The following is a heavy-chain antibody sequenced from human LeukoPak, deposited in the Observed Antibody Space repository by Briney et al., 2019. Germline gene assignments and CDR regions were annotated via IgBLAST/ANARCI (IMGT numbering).Heavy chain of an antibody. V-gene: IGHV4-34*01. J-gene: IGHJ4*02. CDR3: ASRYGANLPFDY. CDR1: GGSSSGYY. Sequence: PSETLSLTCAVYGGSSSGYYWSWIRQPPGKGLEWIGEINHSGSTNYNPSLKSRVTVSIDTSKNHFSLKLSSVIAADTAVYYCASRYGANLPFDYWGQGTLVTVSS. CDR2: INHSGST. D-gene: IGHD4-23*01.